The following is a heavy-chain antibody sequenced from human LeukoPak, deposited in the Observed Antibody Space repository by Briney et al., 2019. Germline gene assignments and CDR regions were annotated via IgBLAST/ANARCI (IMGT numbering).Heavy chain of an antibody. V-gene: IGHV3-23*01. Sequence: GGSLRLSCAASGLTFSSYAMSWVRQAPGKGLEWVSAISGSGGSTYYADSVKGRFTISRDNSKNTLYLLMNSLRAEDTAVYYCAKGYSSSWYGGQAYDYWGQGTLVTVSS. J-gene: IGHJ4*02. CDR1: GLTFSSYA. CDR3: AKGYSSSWYGGQAYDY. D-gene: IGHD6-13*01. CDR2: ISGSGGST.